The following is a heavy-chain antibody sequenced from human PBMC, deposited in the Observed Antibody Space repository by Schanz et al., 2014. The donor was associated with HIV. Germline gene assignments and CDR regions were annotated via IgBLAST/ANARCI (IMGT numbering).Heavy chain of an antibody. Sequence: QVQLVQSGAEVKKTGSSVKVSCKASGYTFTRYDINWVRQATGQGLEWMGWMNPNSGNTGYAQKFQGRVTMTRNTSINTAYMELSSLRSEDTAVYYCARGRFCSGGSCYHDYWGQGTLVTVSS. D-gene: IGHD2-15*01. V-gene: IGHV1-8*01. CDR1: GYTFTRYD. CDR2: MNPNSGNT. CDR3: ARGRFCSGGSCYHDY. J-gene: IGHJ4*02.